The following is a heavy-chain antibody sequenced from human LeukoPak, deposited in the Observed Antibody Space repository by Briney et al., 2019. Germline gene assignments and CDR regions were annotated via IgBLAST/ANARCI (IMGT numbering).Heavy chain of an antibody. Sequence: LETLSLTCTVSGGSMRSNYWSLTRQPPGKGLEWIGNIYYSGSTNYNPSLKSRVTISIDPSKNQFSLKLSSATAADTAIYYCVKDNGRWFDPWGQGTLVIVSS. V-gene: IGHV4-59*01. CDR2: IYYSGST. J-gene: IGHJ5*02. CDR1: GGSMRSNY. CDR3: VKDNGRWFDP. D-gene: IGHD1-26*01.